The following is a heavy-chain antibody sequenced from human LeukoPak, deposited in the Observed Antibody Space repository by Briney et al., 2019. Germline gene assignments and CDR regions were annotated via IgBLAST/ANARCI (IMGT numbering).Heavy chain of an antibody. CDR2: INPNSGGT. D-gene: IGHD5-18*01. Sequence: GASVKVSCKASGYTFTGYYMHWVRQAPGQGLEWMGWINPNSGGTNYAQKFQGRVTMTRDTSISTAYMELSRLRSDDTAVYYCARGDVDTAMNFDYWGQGTLVAVSS. CDR1: GYTFTGYY. CDR3: ARGDVDTAMNFDY. J-gene: IGHJ4*02. V-gene: IGHV1-2*02.